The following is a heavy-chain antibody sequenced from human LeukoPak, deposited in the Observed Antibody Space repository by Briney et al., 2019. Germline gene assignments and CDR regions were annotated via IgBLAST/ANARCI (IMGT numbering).Heavy chain of an antibody. CDR1: GFTFSDYY. CDR2: ITTSGSTI. D-gene: IGHD3-22*01. Sequence: GGSLRLSCTASGFTFSDYYMSWIRQAPGKGLEWLPYITTSGSTIYYADSVKGRFTISRDNGKNSLYLQMSSLRAEDTAVYYCARQSYFYDSSAYYLDYWGQGTLVTVSA. J-gene: IGHJ4*02. V-gene: IGHV3-11*01. CDR3: ARQSYFYDSSAYYLDY.